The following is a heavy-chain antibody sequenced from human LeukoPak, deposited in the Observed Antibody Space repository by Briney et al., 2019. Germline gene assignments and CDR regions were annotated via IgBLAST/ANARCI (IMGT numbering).Heavy chain of an antibody. CDR1: GGSISSGSYY. Sequence: SETLSLTCTVSGGSISSGSYYWSWIRQPPGKGLEWIGYIYHSGSTYYNPSLKSRVTISVDRSKNQFSLKLSSVTAADTAVYYCARLGMVRGVFTDYWGQGTLVTVSS. CDR3: ARLGMVRGVFTDY. D-gene: IGHD3-10*01. V-gene: IGHV4-30-2*01. CDR2: IYHSGST. J-gene: IGHJ4*02.